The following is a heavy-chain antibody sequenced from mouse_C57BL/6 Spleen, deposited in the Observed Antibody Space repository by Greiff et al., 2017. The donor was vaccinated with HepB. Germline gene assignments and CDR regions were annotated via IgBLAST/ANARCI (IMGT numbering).Heavy chain of an antibody. J-gene: IGHJ2*01. Sequence: QVQLQQPGAELVMPGASVKLSCKASGYTFTSYWMHWVKQRPGQGLEWIGEIDPSDSYTNYNQKFKGKSTLTVDKSSSTAYMQLSSLTSEDSAVYYWARSNGDYFDYWGQGTTLTVSS. CDR1: GYTFTSYW. D-gene: IGHD1-1*01. V-gene: IGHV1-69*01. CDR3: ARSNGDYFDY. CDR2: IDPSDSYT.